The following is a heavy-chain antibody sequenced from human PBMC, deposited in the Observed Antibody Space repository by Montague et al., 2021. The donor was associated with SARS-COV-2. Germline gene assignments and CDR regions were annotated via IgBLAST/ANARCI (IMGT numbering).Heavy chain of an antibody. D-gene: IGHD4-17*01. J-gene: IGHJ4*02. Sequence: SLRLSCAASGFTFSNYWMHWVRQAPGKGLVWVSRTSSVDSSTIYADSVKGRFTVSRDSAKNTLYLQMSSLRAEDTAVYYCELHPYGDYEDYRGQGTLVTVSS. CDR1: GFTFSNYW. V-gene: IGHV3-74*01. CDR2: TSSVDSST. CDR3: ELHPYGDYEDY.